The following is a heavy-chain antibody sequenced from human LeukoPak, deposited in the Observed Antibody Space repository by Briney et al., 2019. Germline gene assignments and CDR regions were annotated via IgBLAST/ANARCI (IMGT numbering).Heavy chain of an antibody. CDR1: GYTFTSYG. Sequence: ASVKVSCKASGYTFTSYGISWVRQAPGQGLEWMGWISAYNGNTNYAQKLQGRVTMTTDTSTSTAYMELRSLRSDDTAVYYCARVDKPLDYSKPPSGYYYDMDVWGQGTTVTVSS. CDR3: ARVDKPLDYSKPPSGYYYDMDV. CDR2: ISAYNGNT. J-gene: IGHJ6*02. V-gene: IGHV1-18*01. D-gene: IGHD4-11*01.